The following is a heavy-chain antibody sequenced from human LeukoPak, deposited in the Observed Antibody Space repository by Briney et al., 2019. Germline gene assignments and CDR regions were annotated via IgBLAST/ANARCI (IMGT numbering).Heavy chain of an antibody. CDR1: GFTFSNYW. J-gene: IGHJ4*02. V-gene: IGHV3-7*01. D-gene: IGHD5-18*01. CDR3: DRWGYSYGGD. Sequence: GGSLRLSCAASGFTFSNYWMSWVRQAPGKGLERVANIKQDGSEKYYVDSVKGRFTISRDNAKNSLYLQMNSLRVEDTADCGRDRWGYSYGGDWGQGTLVTVSS. CDR2: IKQDGSEK.